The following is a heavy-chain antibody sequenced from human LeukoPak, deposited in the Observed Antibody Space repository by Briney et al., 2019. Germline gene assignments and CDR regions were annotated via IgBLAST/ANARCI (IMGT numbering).Heavy chain of an antibody. V-gene: IGHV4-4*07. CDR3: ARGATSLGYCSSTSCLGAFDI. CDR2: IYTSGST. Sequence: SETLSLTCTVSGGSISSYYWSWIRQPPGKGLEWISRIYTSGSTNYNPSLKSRVTMSVDTSKNQFSLKLSSVTAADTAVYYCARGATSLGYCSSTSCLGAFDIWGQGTMVTVSS. D-gene: IGHD2-2*01. J-gene: IGHJ3*02. CDR1: GGSISSYY.